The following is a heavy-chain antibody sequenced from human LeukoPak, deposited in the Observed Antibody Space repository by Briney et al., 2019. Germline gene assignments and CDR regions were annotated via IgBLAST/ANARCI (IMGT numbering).Heavy chain of an antibody. CDR3: ARDLRSRGYTWDAFDI. Sequence: GGSLRLSYAASGFTFSSYAMHWFRQAPGKGLEWGAVISYDGSNKYYADSVNGRFTSSRDNSKNTLYLQMNSLRAQDTAVYYCARDLRSRGYTWDAFDIWGQGTMVTVSS. D-gene: IGHD6-13*01. CDR2: ISYDGSNK. CDR1: GFTFSSYA. J-gene: IGHJ3*02. V-gene: IGHV3-30-3*01.